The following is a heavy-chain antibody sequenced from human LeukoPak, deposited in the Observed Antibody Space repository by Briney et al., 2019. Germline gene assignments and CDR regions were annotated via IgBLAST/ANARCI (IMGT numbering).Heavy chain of an antibody. D-gene: IGHD6-13*01. CDR3: ARDGGGSSSWYLGYFDY. J-gene: IGHJ4*02. V-gene: IGHV3-30-3*01. CDR1: GFTFSSYA. Sequence: GGSLRLSCAASGFTFSSYAMHWVRQAPGRGLEWVAVISYDGSNKYYADSVKGRFTISRDNSKNTLYLQMDSLRAEDTAVYYFARDGGGSSSWYLGYFDYWGQGTLVTVSS. CDR2: ISYDGSNK.